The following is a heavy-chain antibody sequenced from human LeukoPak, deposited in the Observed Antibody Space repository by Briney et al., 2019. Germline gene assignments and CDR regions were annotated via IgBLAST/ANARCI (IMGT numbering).Heavy chain of an antibody. V-gene: IGHV3-49*04. CDR2: IRSKAYGGTT. Sequence: GGSLRLSCTASGFTFGDYAMSWVRQAPGKGLEWVGFIRSKAYGGTTEYAASVKGRFTISRDDSKSIAYLQMNSLKTEDTAVYYCTRDDGTMVRGANPPFDYWGQGTLVTVSS. J-gene: IGHJ4*02. CDR1: GFTFGDYA. CDR3: TRDDGTMVRGANPPFDY. D-gene: IGHD3-10*01.